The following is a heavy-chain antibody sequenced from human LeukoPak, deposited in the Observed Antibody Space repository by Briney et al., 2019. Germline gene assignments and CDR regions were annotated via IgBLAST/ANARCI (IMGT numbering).Heavy chain of an antibody. Sequence: SETLSLTCTVSGYSISSGYYWGWIRQPPGKGLEWIGSIYYSGSTYYNPSLKSRVTISVDTSKNQFSLKLSSVTAADTAVYYCARVPTVTFFDYWGQGTLVTVSS. CDR3: ARVPTVTFFDY. J-gene: IGHJ4*02. CDR2: IYYSGST. D-gene: IGHD4-17*01. V-gene: IGHV4-38-2*02. CDR1: GYSISSGYY.